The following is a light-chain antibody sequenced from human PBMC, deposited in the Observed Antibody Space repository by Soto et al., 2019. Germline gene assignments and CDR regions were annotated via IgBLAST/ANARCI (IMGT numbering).Light chain of an antibody. Sequence: EIVLTQSPFTLSLSPGERATLSCRASQSINNYLAWYQQKPGQAPRLLIYDASNRATGIPARFSGSGSGTDFTLTISSLEPEDFAVYYCQQRFNWPVAFGQGTRLEIK. CDR2: DAS. CDR1: QSINNY. CDR3: QQRFNWPVA. J-gene: IGKJ5*01. V-gene: IGKV3-11*01.